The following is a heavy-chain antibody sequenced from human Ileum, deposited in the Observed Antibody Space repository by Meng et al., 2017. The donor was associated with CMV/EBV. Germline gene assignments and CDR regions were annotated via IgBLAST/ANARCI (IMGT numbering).Heavy chain of an antibody. CDR2: IYYSGST. CDR3: ARPGSNTILYGMDV. CDR1: GGAISSSSYY. D-gene: IGHD2-2*01. Sequence: SQTPSLTGTVSGGAISSSSYYWGWIRQPPGKGLEWIGSIYYSGSTYYNPSLKSRVTISVDTSKNQFSLKLSSVTAADTAVYYCARPGSNTILYGMDVWGQGTTVTVSS. J-gene: IGHJ6*02. V-gene: IGHV4-39*01.